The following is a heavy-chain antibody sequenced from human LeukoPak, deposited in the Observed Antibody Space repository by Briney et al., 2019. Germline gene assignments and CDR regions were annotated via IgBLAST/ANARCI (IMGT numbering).Heavy chain of an antibody. Sequence: SETLSLTCAVSGGSISSGGYSWSWIRQPPGKGLEWIGYIYHSGSTYYNPSLKSRVTISVDRSKNQFSLKLSSVTAADTAVYYCARGRYQLLSSTYYYYYMDVWGKGTTVTVSS. D-gene: IGHD2-2*01. CDR2: IYHSGST. CDR1: GGSISSGGYS. V-gene: IGHV4-30-2*01. CDR3: ARGRYQLLSSTYYYYYMDV. J-gene: IGHJ6*03.